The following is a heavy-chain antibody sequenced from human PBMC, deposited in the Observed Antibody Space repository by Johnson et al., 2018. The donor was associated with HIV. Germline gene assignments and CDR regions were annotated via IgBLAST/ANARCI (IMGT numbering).Heavy chain of an antibody. Sequence: VQLLESGGGLVQPGGSLRLSCAASGFTFNNYVMTWVRQAPGKGLEWVSGISGSDFGPYYADSVRGRFTISRDNSKNTLYLQMNSLRAEDTAVYYCAKGLVGAFYILGQGTIVTVSS. CDR2: ISGSDFGP. V-gene: IGHV3-23*01. CDR1: GFTFNNYV. CDR3: AKGLVGAFYI. J-gene: IGHJ3*02.